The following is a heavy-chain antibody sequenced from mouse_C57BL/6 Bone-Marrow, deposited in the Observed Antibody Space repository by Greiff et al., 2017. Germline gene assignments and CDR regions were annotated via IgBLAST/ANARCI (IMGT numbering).Heavy chain of an antibody. V-gene: IGHV1-18*01. CDR3: ARENYGSSFLAY. CDR1: GYTFTDYN. Sequence: EVQLVESGPELVKPGASVKIPCKASGYTFTDYNMDWVKQSHGKSLEWIGDINPNNGGTIYNQKFKGKATLTVDTSSSTAYMELRSLTSEDTAVYYCARENYGSSFLAYWGQGTLVTVSA. J-gene: IGHJ3*01. D-gene: IGHD1-1*01. CDR2: INPNNGGT.